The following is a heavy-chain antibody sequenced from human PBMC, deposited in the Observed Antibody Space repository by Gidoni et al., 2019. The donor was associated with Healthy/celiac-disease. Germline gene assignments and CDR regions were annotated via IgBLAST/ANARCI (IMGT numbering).Heavy chain of an antibody. J-gene: IGHJ6*02. CDR2: ISSSGSTI. V-gene: IGHV3-11*01. Sequence: QVQMVESGGGVVKPGGSLRLSCAASGFTFSDCYISWIRQAPGKGLEWVSYISSSGSTIYYADSVKGRFTISRDNAKNSLYLQMNSLRAEDTAVYYCARDSSSWPLTLDVWGQGTTVTVSS. CDR3: ARDSSSWPLTLDV. CDR1: GFTFSDCY. D-gene: IGHD6-13*01.